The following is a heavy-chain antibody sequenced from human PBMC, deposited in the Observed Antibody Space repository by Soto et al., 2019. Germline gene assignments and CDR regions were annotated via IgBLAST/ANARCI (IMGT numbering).Heavy chain of an antibody. CDR3: ATYKGRETYYYYYYGMDV. CDR1: GGTFSSYA. D-gene: IGHD1-20*01. V-gene: IGHV1-69*12. CDR2: IIPIFGTA. J-gene: IGHJ6*02. Sequence: QVQLVQSGAEVKKPGSSVKVSCKASGGTFSSYAISWVRQAPGQGLEWMGGIIPIFGTANYAQKFQGRVTITADESTSTAYMELSSLRSEDTAVYYCATYKGRETYYYYYYGMDVWGQGTTVTVSS.